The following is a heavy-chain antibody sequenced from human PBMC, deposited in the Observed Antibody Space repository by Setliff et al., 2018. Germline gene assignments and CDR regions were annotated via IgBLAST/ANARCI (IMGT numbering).Heavy chain of an antibody. V-gene: IGHV1-69*06. CDR1: GGTFNSYG. J-gene: IGHJ4*02. D-gene: IGHD5-12*01. CDR3: ARGGYSRGPPVYYFDY. Sequence: SVKVSCKTSGGTFNSYGIDWVRQAPGQGLEWMGRSIPISGTTKYAQKFQDRVTITADKSTSTAYMELSSLRSEDTAVYYCARGGYSRGPPVYYFDYWGQGTLVTVSS. CDR2: SIPISGTT.